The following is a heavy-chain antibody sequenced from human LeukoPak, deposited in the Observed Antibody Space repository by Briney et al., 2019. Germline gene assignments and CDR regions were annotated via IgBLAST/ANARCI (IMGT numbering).Heavy chain of an antibody. CDR2: IGTAGDT. CDR1: GFTFSTYD. V-gene: IGHV3-13*01. J-gene: IGHJ3*02. CDR3: TTGGAPAGYAFNI. Sequence: GGSLRLSCAASGFTFSTYDMHWVRQPTGKGLEWVSAIGTAGDTYYPASVKGRFTISRENANNSLYLQMNSLRAGDTAVYYCTTGGAPAGYAFNIWGQGKMVTVSS. D-gene: IGHD6-13*01.